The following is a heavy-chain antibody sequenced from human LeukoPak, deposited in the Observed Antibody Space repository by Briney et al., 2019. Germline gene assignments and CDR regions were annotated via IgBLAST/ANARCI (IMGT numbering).Heavy chain of an antibody. V-gene: IGHV1-69*13. CDR2: IIPIFGTA. Sequence: SVKVSCKASGDTFTTHAISWHRHPPGQGHEWMGGIIPIFGTANYAQKFQGRVTITADESSSTAHMELSSLRSEDTAVYYCARGLSGDYFIMDVWGQGTTVTVSS. D-gene: IGHD3-10*01. CDR3: ARGLSGDYFIMDV. CDR1: GDTFTTHA. J-gene: IGHJ6*02.